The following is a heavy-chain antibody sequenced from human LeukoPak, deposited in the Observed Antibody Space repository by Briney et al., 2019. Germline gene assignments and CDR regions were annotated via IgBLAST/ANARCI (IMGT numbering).Heavy chain of an antibody. V-gene: IGHV4-59*02. CDR1: GVSVSSYY. CDR3: ARARYYYDSSVGPGYFDY. D-gene: IGHD3-22*01. CDR2: IFYSGST. J-gene: IGHJ4*02. Sequence: SETLSLTCTVSGVSVSSYYWTWIRQPPGKGLEWIGYIFYSGSTNYNPSLKSRVTISVDTSKNQFSLKLSSVTAADTAVYYCARARYYYDSSVGPGYFDYWGQGTLVTVSS.